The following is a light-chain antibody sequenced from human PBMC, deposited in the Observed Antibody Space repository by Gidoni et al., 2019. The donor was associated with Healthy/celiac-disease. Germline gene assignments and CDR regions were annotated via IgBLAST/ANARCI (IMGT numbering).Light chain of an antibody. CDR3: CSYAGSYTFD. CDR1: SSDVCGYNY. V-gene: IGLV2-11*01. Sequence: QSALTQPRSVSGSPGQSVTISCTGTSSDVCGYNYVSWYHQHPGKAPKLMIYDVSKRPSGVPDRFSGSKSGNTASLTISGLQAEDEADYYCCSYAGSYTFDFGTGTKVTVL. CDR2: DVS. J-gene: IGLJ1*01.